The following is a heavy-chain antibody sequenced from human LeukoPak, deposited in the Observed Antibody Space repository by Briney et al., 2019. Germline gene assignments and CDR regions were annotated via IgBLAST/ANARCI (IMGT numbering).Heavy chain of an antibody. V-gene: IGHV4-30-4*01. CDR1: GGSISSGDYY. CDR3: ARDGTRVSSGYFIGVSSLSPLDAFDI. Sequence: PSETLSLTCTVSGGSISSGDYYWSWIRQPPGKGLEWIGYIYYSRSTYYNPSLKSRVTISVDTSKNQFSLKLSSVTAADTAVYYCARDGTRVSSGYFIGVSSLSPLDAFDIWGQGTMVTVSS. J-gene: IGHJ3*02. D-gene: IGHD3-22*01. CDR2: IYYSRST.